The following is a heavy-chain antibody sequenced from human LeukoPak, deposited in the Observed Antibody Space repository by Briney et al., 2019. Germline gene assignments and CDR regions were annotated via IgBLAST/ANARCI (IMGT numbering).Heavy chain of an antibody. CDR3: AKSEAENYYDSSDY. Sequence: PGGSLRLSCAAPGFTFNRYAMNWVRQAPGKGLEWVSAISGRGSSTYYADSVKGRFSLSRDNSKNTLYLQMNSLRAEDTAVYYCAKSEAENYYDSSDYWGQGTLVTVSS. J-gene: IGHJ4*02. V-gene: IGHV3-23*01. CDR2: ISGRGSST. D-gene: IGHD3-22*01. CDR1: GFTFNRYA.